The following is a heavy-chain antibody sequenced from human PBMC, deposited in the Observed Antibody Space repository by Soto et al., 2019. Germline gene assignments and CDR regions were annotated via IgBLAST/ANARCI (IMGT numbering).Heavy chain of an antibody. CDR2: IIPIFSTA. V-gene: IGHV1-69*12. Sequence: QVQLVQSGAEVKKPGSSVKVSCKSSGGTFSTYAISWVRQAPGQGLEWMGGIIPIFSTANYAQKFQGRVTITADAYTTTAYMELISLRSEETAVYYCARDEMVVATGSRTWHYYYGMDVWGQGTTVTVSS. J-gene: IGHJ6*02. D-gene: IGHD2-15*01. CDR3: ARDEMVVATGSRTWHYYYGMDV. CDR1: GGTFSTYA.